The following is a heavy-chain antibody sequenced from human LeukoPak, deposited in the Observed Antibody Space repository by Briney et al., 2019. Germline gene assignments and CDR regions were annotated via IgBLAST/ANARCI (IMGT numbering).Heavy chain of an antibody. J-gene: IGHJ4*02. CDR3: AREIVVVPAAIDY. D-gene: IGHD2-2*01. CDR2: INHSGST. CDR1: GGSFSGYY. Sequence: PSETLSLTCAVYGGSFSGYYWSWIRQPPGKGLEWIGEINHSGSTNYNPSLKSRVTISVDTSKNQFSLKLSSVTAADTAVYYCAREIVVVPAAIDYWGQGTLVTVSS. V-gene: IGHV4-34*01.